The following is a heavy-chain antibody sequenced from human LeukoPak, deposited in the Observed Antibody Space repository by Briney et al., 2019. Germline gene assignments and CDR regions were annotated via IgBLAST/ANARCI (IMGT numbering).Heavy chain of an antibody. CDR3: ARARDP. CDR2: IKQDGSEK. V-gene: IGHV3-7*03. J-gene: IGHJ5*02. CDR1: GFTFSSYW. Sequence: GGSLRLSCAASGFTFSSYWMNWVRQAPGKGLGWVANIKQDGSEKYYVDSVKGRFTISRDNAKNSVYLQMNSLRAEDTALYYWARARDPWGQETLVTVPP.